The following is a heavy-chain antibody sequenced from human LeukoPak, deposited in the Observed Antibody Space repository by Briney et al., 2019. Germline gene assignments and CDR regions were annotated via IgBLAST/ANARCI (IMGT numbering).Heavy chain of an antibody. CDR2: ISSGSDYI. CDR3: GLSDSMDV. Sequence: GGSLRLSCAASRFTFNSYSMSWVRQAPGKGLEWVSSISSGSDYIYYADSMKGRFTISRDNAKNSLYLHMNSLRVEDTAVYYCGLSDSMDVWGQGTTVTVSS. J-gene: IGHJ6*02. V-gene: IGHV3-21*01. CDR1: RFTFNSYS.